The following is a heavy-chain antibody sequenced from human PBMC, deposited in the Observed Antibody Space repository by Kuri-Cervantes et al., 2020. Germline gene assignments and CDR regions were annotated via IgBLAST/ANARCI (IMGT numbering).Heavy chain of an antibody. CDR1: GGSISSYY. Sequence: GSLRLSCTVSGGSISSYYWNWIRQPPGKGLEWIGCMSYSGATNYNPSLQSRVTISVDTSKNQFSLKLSSVTAADTAVYYCARDSRVGWFDPWGQGTLVTVSS. CDR2: MSYSGAT. J-gene: IGHJ5*02. V-gene: IGHV4-59*12. D-gene: IGHD2-15*01. CDR3: ARDSRVGWFDP.